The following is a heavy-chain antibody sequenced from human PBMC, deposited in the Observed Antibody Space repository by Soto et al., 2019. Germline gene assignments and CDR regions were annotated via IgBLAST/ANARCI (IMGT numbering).Heavy chain of an antibody. D-gene: IGHD3-3*01. J-gene: IGHJ4*02. V-gene: IGHV3-23*01. CDR3: AKGGTFFGPDY. Sequence: GGSLRLSCAASGLTFSNFAMSWVRQAPGKGLEWVSAISGGGGTTYSADSVKGRFTISRDNSKNTVYLQMNSLRVEDTAVYYCAKGGTFFGPDYWGQGTLVTVSS. CDR2: ISGGGGTT. CDR1: GLTFSNFA.